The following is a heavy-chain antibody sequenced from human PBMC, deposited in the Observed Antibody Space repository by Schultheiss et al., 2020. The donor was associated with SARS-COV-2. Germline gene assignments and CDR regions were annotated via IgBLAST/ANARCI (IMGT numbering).Heavy chain of an antibody. CDR3: ATVRYDSSGLHY. D-gene: IGHD3-22*01. CDR2: MNPNSVNT. CDR1: GYTFTSYD. V-gene: IGHV1-8*01. J-gene: IGHJ4*02. Sequence: ASVKVSCKASGYTFTSYDINWVRQASGQGLEWMGWMNPNSVNTGYAQKFQGRVTMTEDTSTDTAYMELSSLRSEDTAVYYCATVRYDSSGLHYWGQGTLVTVSS.